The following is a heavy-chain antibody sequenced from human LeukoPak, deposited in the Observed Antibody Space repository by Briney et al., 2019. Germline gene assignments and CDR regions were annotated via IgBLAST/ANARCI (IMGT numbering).Heavy chain of an antibody. Sequence: GGSLRLSCAASGFTFSSCAMSWVRQAPGKGLEWVSGITSTGGSTYYADSVKGRFTISRDNSKSTLSLQMDSLRAEDTAVYYCAKGYSSGWRTYFDYWGQRTLVTVSS. D-gene: IGHD6-19*01. CDR2: ITSTGGST. J-gene: IGHJ4*02. V-gene: IGHV3-23*01. CDR1: GFTFSSCA. CDR3: AKGYSSGWRTYFDY.